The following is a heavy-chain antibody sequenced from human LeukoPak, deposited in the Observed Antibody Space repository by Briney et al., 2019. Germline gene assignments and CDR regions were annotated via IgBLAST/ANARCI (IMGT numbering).Heavy chain of an antibody. CDR2: INAGNGNI. Sequence: GASVKVSCKASGYTFTSYAMHWVRQAPGQRLEWMGWINAGNGNIKYSQKFQGRVTITRDTSASTAYMELSSLRPEDTAVYYCARGFLTIPPSDYWGQGTLVTVSS. CDR3: ARGFLTIPPSDY. V-gene: IGHV1-3*01. CDR1: GYTFTSYA. J-gene: IGHJ4*02. D-gene: IGHD3-3*01.